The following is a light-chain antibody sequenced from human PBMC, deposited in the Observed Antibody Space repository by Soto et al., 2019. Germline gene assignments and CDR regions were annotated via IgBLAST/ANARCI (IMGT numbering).Light chain of an antibody. V-gene: IGKV1-5*01. Sequence: DIQMTQSPSTLSASVGDRVTITCRASQSISSWLAWYQQKPGKAPKLLIYDASSLESGVPSRFXGXXXXXXXXLTXXXXQPXDXXTXXXXQYNSYSTFGQGTKVEIK. CDR1: QSISSW. CDR3: XQYNSYST. CDR2: DAS. J-gene: IGKJ1*01.